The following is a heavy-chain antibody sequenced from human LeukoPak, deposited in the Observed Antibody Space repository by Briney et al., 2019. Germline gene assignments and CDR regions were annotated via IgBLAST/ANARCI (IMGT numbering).Heavy chain of an antibody. CDR3: ARTEDGSSWNFDY. V-gene: IGHV3-21*01. J-gene: IGHJ4*02. CDR2: ISSSGSYK. D-gene: IGHD6-13*01. Sequence: GGSLRLSCAASGLTFSSYAMSWVRQAPGKGLEWVSSISSSGSYKYYADSVKGRFTISRDNAKNSLYLQMNSLRAEDTAVYYCARTEDGSSWNFDYWGQGTLVSVSS. CDR1: GLTFSSYA.